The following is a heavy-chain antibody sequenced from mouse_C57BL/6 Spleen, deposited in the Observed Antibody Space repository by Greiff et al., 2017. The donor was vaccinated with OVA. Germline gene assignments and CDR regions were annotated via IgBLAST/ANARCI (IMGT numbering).Heavy chain of an antibody. Sequence: QVQLQQSGPELVKPGASVKISCKASGYTFTDYYINWVKQRPGQGLEWIGWINPGSGNTKYNEKFKGKATLTVDTSSSTAYMQLSSLTSEDSAVYFCASGEIDWWGQGTTLTVSS. J-gene: IGHJ2*01. V-gene: IGHV1-84*01. D-gene: IGHD4-1*01. CDR3: ASGEIDW. CDR1: GYTFTDYY. CDR2: INPGSGNT.